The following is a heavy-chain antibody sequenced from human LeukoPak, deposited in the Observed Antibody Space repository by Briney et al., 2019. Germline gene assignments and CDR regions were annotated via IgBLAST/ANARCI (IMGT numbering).Heavy chain of an antibody. CDR1: GGSISSYY. CDR2: IFTSGST. V-gene: IGHV4-4*07. D-gene: IGHD2-2*01. CDR3: ARDLYCSSTSCYRFDP. J-gene: IGHJ5*02. Sequence: SETLSLTCTVSGGSISSYYWSWIRQPAGKGLEWIGRIFTSGSTNYNPSLKSRVTMSVDTSKNQFSLKLSSVTAADTAVYYCARDLYCSSTSCYRFDPWGQGTLATVSS.